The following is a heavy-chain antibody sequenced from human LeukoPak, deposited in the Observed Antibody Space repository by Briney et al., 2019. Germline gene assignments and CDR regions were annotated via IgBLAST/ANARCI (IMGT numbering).Heavy chain of an antibody. CDR1: GYTFTGYY. J-gene: IGHJ4*02. Sequence: ASVKVSFKASGYTFTGYYMHWVRQAPGQGREWMGWIYPNSGATKYAQKFQGRVTMTRDTSISTAYMELSRLRSDDTAVYYCGTLLSNGPFDYWGQGSLVTVSS. CDR3: GTLLSNGPFDY. CDR2: IYPNSGAT. V-gene: IGHV1-2*02.